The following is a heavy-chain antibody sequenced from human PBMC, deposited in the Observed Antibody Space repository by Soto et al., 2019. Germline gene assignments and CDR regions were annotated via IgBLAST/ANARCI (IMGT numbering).Heavy chain of an antibody. CDR1: GFTFSSYS. CDR3: ASGPSVVPAAVDY. V-gene: IGHV3-48*01. CDR2: ISSSRSTI. J-gene: IGHJ4*02. Sequence: EVQLVESGGGLVQPGGSLRLSCAASGFTFSSYSMNWVRQAPGKGLEWVSYISSSRSTIYYADSVKGRFTISRDNAKNSLYLQMNSLRAEDTAVYYCASGPSVVPAAVDYWGQGTLVTVSS. D-gene: IGHD2-2*01.